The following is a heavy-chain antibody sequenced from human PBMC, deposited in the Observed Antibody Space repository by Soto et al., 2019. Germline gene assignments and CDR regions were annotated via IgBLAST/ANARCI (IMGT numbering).Heavy chain of an antibody. D-gene: IGHD3-10*01. V-gene: IGHV1-69*01. CDR2: IIPIFGTS. J-gene: IGHJ6*02. Sequence: QVQLVQSGAEVKKPGSSVKVSCKASGGTFSSYAISWVRQAPGQGLEWMGGIIPIFGTSYYAQKFQGRVTITADESTSTAYMELSSLRSEDTAVYYCARKYYYGSGSYPPGYYGMDVWVQGTMVTGSS. CDR1: GGTFSSYA. CDR3: ARKYYYGSGSYPPGYYGMDV.